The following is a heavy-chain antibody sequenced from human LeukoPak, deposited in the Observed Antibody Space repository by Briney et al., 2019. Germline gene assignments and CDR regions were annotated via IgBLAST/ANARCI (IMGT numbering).Heavy chain of an antibody. CDR1: GFASSDAG. D-gene: IGHD2-15*01. Sequence: RRTPRLSPVGSGFASSDAGMSWGPRAPRNRLKWVGRIKSKSDDGTIDYAAPVKGRFTISRDDSRSTLYLQMSSLNTEDTAVYYCTTRRQDGWWRQGTRVTVS. CDR3: TTRRQDGW. V-gene: IGHV3-15*01. CDR2: IKSKSDDGTI. J-gene: IGHJ4*02.